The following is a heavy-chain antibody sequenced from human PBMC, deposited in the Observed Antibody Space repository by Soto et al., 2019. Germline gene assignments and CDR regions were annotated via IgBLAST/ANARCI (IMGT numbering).Heavy chain of an antibody. CDR2: ISYDGSNK. D-gene: IGHD6-19*01. CDR1: GFTFSSYA. V-gene: IGHV3-30-3*01. CDR3: AESIAVAGTIIFDY. J-gene: IGHJ4*02. Sequence: QVQLVESGGGVVQPGRSLRLSCAASGFTFSSYAMHWVRQAPGKGLEWVAVISYDGSNKYYADSVKGRFIISRDNSKNTLYLQMNSLRAEDTAVYYCAESIAVAGTIIFDYWGQGTLVTVSS.